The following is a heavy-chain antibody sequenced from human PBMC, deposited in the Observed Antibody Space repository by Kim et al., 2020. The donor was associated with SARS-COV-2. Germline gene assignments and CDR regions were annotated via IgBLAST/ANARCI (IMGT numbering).Heavy chain of an antibody. Sequence: SETLSLTCTVSGGSISSGGYYWSWIRQHPGKGLEWIGYIYYSGSTYYNPSLKSRVTISVDTSKNQFSLKLSSVTAADTAVYYCARDSWETTVVDSPNYYGMDVWGQGTTVTVSS. CDR3: ARDSWETTVVDSPNYYGMDV. D-gene: IGHD4-17*01. J-gene: IGHJ6*02. CDR1: GGSISSGGYY. V-gene: IGHV4-31*03. CDR2: IYYSGST.